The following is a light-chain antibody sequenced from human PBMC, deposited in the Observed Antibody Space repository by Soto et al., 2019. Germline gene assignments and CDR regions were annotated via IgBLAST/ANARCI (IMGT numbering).Light chain of an antibody. V-gene: IGLV2-14*01. CDR3: SSYTSSSTLV. Sequence: QSVLTQPASVSGSPGQSITISCTGTSSDVGGYNYVSWYQQHPGKAPKLMIYEVSNRPSGVSNRFSGSKSGNTASLTMSGLQAEDEADYYCSSYTSSSTLVFGTGTTVTVL. J-gene: IGLJ1*01. CDR2: EVS. CDR1: SSDVGGYNY.